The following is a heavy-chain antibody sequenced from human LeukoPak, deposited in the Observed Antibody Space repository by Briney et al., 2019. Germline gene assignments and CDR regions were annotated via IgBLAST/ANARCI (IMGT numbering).Heavy chain of an antibody. D-gene: IGHD4-17*01. CDR1: GFTFDDYA. J-gene: IGHJ4*02. V-gene: IGHV3-9*01. CDR3: ATADYGDHGFDY. CDR2: ISWNSGSI. Sequence: SGRSLRLSCAASGFTFDDYAMHWVRQAPGKGMEWVSGISWNSGSIGYADSVKGRFTISRDNAKNSLYLQMNSLRAEDTAVYYCATADYGDHGFDYWGQGTLVTVSS.